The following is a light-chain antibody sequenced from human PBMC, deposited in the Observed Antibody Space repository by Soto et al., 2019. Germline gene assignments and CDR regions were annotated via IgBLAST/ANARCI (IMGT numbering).Light chain of an antibody. V-gene: IGLV5-37*01. J-gene: IGLJ2*01. CDR3: VIWPSNAVV. CDR2: PYSDSHS. Sequence: QSVLTQPPSSSASPGETARLTCTLPSDINVDYYKIYWYQQKPGRPPRYLLFPYSDSHSGQGPGVPSRFSGSKDASANTAILLITVLQSADEADYYCVIWPSNAVVFGGGTQLTVL. CDR1: SDINVDYYK.